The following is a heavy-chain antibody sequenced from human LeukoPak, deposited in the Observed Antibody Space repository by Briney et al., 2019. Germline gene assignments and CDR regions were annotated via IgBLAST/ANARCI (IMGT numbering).Heavy chain of an antibody. D-gene: IGHD3-22*01. Sequence: GGSLRLSCAASGFTFDDYAMHWVRQAPGKGLEWVSGISWNSGSIGYADSVKGRFTISRDNAKNSLYLQMNSLRAEDTALYYCARLYYYDSSGYQPIFDYWGQGTLVTVSS. CDR1: GFTFDDYA. CDR3: ARLYYYDSSGYQPIFDY. CDR2: ISWNSGSI. V-gene: IGHV3-9*01. J-gene: IGHJ4*02.